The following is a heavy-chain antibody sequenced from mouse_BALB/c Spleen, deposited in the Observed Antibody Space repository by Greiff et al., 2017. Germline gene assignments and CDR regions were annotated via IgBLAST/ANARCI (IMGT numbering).Heavy chain of an antibody. CDR2: ISNGGGST. CDR1: GFTFSSYT. J-gene: IGHJ1*01. CDR3: ARRPYYRYDWYFDV. D-gene: IGHD2-14*01. V-gene: IGHV5-12-2*01. Sequence: EVQLVESGGGLMQPGGSLKLSCAASGFTFSSYTMSWVRQTPEKRLEWVAYISNGGGSTYYPDTVKGRFTISRDNAKNTLYLQMSSLKSEDTAMYYCARRPYYRYDWYFDVWGAGTTVTVSS.